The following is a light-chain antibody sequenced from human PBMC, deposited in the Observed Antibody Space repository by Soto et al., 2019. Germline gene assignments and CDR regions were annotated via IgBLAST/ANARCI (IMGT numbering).Light chain of an antibody. CDR3: QKYESAPLT. J-gene: IGKJ1*01. CDR1: QGISNN. CDR2: GAS. V-gene: IGKV1-27*01. Sequence: DLQMTQSPSSLSASVGDRVTITCRASQGISNNLAWYQQKPGKVPRLLIYGASTLQSGVPSRFSGSGSGTDFTLTISGLQPEDVATYYCQKYESAPLTFGQGTKVEFK.